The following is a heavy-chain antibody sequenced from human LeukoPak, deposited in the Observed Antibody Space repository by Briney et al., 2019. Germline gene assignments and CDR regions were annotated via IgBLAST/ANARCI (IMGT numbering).Heavy chain of an antibody. J-gene: IGHJ5*02. V-gene: IGHV6-1*01. Sequence: SQTLSLTCAISGDSVSSNSAAWNWIRQSPSRGLEWLGRTYYRSKWYNDYAVSVKSRITINPDTSKNQFSLQLNSVTPEDTAVYYCAREITMVREPGNWFDPWGQGTLVTVSS. D-gene: IGHD3-10*01. CDR3: AREITMVREPGNWFDP. CDR1: GDSVSSNSAA. CDR2: TYYRSKWYN.